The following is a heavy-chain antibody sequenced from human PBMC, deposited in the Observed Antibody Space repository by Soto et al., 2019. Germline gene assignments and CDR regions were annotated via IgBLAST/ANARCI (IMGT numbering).Heavy chain of an antibody. CDR1: GFTFSSYA. D-gene: IGHD6-13*01. Sequence: GGSLRLSCAASGFTFSSYAMHWVRQAPGKGLEWVAVISYDGSNKYYADSVKGRFTISRDDSKNTLYLQMNSLRAEDTAVYYCARGVRAAAGLPLDYWGQGTLVTVSS. J-gene: IGHJ4*02. CDR3: ARGVRAAAGLPLDY. V-gene: IGHV3-30-3*01. CDR2: ISYDGSNK.